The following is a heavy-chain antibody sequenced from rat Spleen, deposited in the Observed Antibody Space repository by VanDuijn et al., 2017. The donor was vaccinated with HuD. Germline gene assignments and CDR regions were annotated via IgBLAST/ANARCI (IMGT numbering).Heavy chain of an antibody. CDR3: TRGTYFRH. D-gene: IGHD4-6*01. CDR1: GFTFSNYD. V-gene: IGHV5-22*01. Sequence: EVQLVESGGGLVQPGRSMKLSCAASGFTFSNYDMAWVRQAPTKGLEWVASINYDGSSTYYRDSVKGRFTISRDIAKSTLYLQMNNLRSEDTATYYCTRGTYFRHWGQGVMVTVSS. J-gene: IGHJ2*01. CDR2: INYDGSST.